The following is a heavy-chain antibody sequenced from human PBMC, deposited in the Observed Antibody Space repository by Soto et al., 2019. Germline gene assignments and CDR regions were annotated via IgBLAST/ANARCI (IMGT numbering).Heavy chain of an antibody. V-gene: IGHV1-18*01. J-gene: IGHJ4*02. CDR3: AMTPAGASCPL. CDR1: GYTLPSYG. Sequence: QVQLEQSGAAMKKPGAAVKVSCKAPGYTLPSYGIIGVRQAPGQRLDGMGRISASNGNTHFAQKFQGRVTMTTDTSTTTASMELRSLSSDLTAVYFCAMTPAGASCPLWGQGTVVTAPS. D-gene: IGHD1-26*01. CDR2: ISASNGNT.